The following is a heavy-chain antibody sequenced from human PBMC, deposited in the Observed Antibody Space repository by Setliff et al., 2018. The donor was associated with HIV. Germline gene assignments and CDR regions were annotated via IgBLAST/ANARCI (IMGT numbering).Heavy chain of an antibody. CDR3: AKELAASGLGYFDS. D-gene: IGHD3-22*01. J-gene: IGHJ4*02. Sequence: GGSLRLSCAATGFTFSSYVLHWVRQAPGKGLEWVLAISGSGGSTFYADSVKGRFTISRDNSKNTVYLQMNSLRAEDTAEYYCAKELAASGLGYFDSWGRGILVTVSS. CDR1: GFTFSSYV. V-gene: IGHV3-23*01. CDR2: ISGSGGST.